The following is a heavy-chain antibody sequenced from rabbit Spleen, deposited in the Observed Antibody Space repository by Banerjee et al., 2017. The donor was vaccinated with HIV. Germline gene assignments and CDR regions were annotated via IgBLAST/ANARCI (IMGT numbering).Heavy chain of an antibody. CDR2: IDPFFETT. D-gene: IGHD4-1*01. J-gene: IGHJ4*01. CDR3: VREVAARFNL. V-gene: IGHV1S40*01. Sequence: QSLEESGGDLVKPGASLTLTCTASGFSFSSGYDMCWVRQAPGKGLEWIGCIDPFFETTDYATWAKGRFTSSKTSSTTVTLQLSSLTAADTATYFCVREVAARFNLWGPGTLVTVS. CDR1: GFSFSSGYD.